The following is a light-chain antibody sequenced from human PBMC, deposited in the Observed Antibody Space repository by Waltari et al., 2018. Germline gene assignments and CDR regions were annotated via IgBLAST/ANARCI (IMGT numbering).Light chain of an antibody. Sequence: EIVLTQSPGTLSLSPGERATLSCRASQSVSKTLAWYQQKPGQAPRLLIYGASTRDTGIPERFSGGGSGTDFSLTISRLEPEDFAVYYCQHYVRLPATFGQGTKVEIK. J-gene: IGKJ1*01. CDR1: QSVSKT. CDR3: QHYVRLPAT. CDR2: GAS. V-gene: IGKV3-20*01.